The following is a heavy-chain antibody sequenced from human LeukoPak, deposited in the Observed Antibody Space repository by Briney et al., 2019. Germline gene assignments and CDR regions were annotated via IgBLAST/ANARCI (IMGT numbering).Heavy chain of an antibody. CDR3: AIQVGLQH. CDR2: ISSGGSST. CDR1: GFPFNKYA. D-gene: IGHD2-2*01. V-gene: IGHV3-23*01. Sequence: GGSQRLSCAASGFPFNKYAMNWVRQAPGKGLEWVSAISSGGSSTYYPDSVKGRFTISRDNSKNSLYLQMNSLRAEDTAVYYCAIQVGLQHWGQGTLVTVSS. J-gene: IGHJ1*01.